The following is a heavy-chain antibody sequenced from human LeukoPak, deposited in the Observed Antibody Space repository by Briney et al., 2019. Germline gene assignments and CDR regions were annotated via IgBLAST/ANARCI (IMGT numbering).Heavy chain of an antibody. V-gene: IGHV1-69*13. D-gene: IGHD3-3*01. CDR3: ARAEGFWSGYYWGY. CDR1: GGTFSSYA. J-gene: IGHJ4*02. CDR2: IIPIFGTA. Sequence: ASVKVSCKASGGTFSSYAISWVRQAPGQGLEWMGGIIPIFGTANYAQKFQGRVTITADESTSTAYMELSSLRSEDTAVYYCARAEGFWSGYYWGYWGQGNLVTVSS.